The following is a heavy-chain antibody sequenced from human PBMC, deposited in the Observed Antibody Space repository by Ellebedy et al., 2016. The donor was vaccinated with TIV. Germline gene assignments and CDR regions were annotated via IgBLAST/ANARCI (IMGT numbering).Heavy chain of an antibody. CDR3: ARVSIRGTYPLDY. CDR2: TRNKAKSYTT. CDR1: GFTFSDHY. V-gene: IGHV3-72*01. Sequence: GGSLRLXXAASGFTFSDHYMDWVRQAPGKGLEWVGRTRNKAKSYTTEYAASVKGRFTISRDDSKNSMYLQMNSLKTEDTAVYYCARVSIRGTYPLDYWGQGTLVTVSS. J-gene: IGHJ4*02. D-gene: IGHD3-3*02.